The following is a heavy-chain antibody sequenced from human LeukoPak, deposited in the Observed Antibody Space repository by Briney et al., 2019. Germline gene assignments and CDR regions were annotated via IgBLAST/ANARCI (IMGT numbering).Heavy chain of an antibody. J-gene: IGHJ4*02. CDR2: TSSSSSTI. D-gene: IGHD1-26*01. V-gene: IGHV3-48*04. Sequence: PGGSRSSPFPPSGFPSVANTRNGAGRPPGKGLEWVSYTSSSSSTIYYADSVKGRFTISRDNAKNSLYLQMNSLRAEDTAVYYCARGKSGSYFNWGQGTLVTVSS. CDR3: ARGKSGSYFN. CDR1: GFPSVANT.